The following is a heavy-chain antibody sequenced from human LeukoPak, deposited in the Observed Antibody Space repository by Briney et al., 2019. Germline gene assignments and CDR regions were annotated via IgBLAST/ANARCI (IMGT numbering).Heavy chain of an antibody. D-gene: IGHD4-17*01. Sequence: ASVKVSCKASGGTFSSYAISWVRQAPGQGLEWMGRIIPILGIANYAQKFQGRVTITADKSTSTAYMELSSLRSEDTAVYYCARGSTTVTTDGAFDIWGQGTMVTVSS. CDR2: IIPILGIA. J-gene: IGHJ3*02. V-gene: IGHV1-69*04. CDR3: ARGSTTVTTDGAFDI. CDR1: GGTFSSYA.